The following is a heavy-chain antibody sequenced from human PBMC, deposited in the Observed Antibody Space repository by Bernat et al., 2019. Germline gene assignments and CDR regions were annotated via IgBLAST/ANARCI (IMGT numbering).Heavy chain of an antibody. CDR2: IIPILGIA. Sequence: QVQLVQSGAEVKKPGSSVKVSCKASGGTFSSYTISRVRQAPGQGLEWMGRIIPILGIANYAQKFQGRVTITADKSTSTAYMELSSLRSEDTAVYYCARVAVAAADDYYYYGMDVWGQGTTVTVSS. V-gene: IGHV1-69*02. CDR1: GGTFSSYT. J-gene: IGHJ6*02. D-gene: IGHD6-19*01. CDR3: ARVAVAAADDYYYYGMDV.